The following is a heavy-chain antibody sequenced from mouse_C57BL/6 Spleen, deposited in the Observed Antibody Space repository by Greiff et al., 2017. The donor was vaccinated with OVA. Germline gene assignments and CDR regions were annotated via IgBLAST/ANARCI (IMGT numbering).Heavy chain of an antibody. J-gene: IGHJ4*01. V-gene: IGHV1-55*01. CDR2: IFPGSGST. Sequence: QVQLQQPGAELVKPGASVKMSCKASGYTFTSYWITWVKQRPGQGLEWIGDIFPGSGSTNYNEKFKSKATLTVDTSSSTAYMQLSSLTSEDSAVDYCARWDYYSNPFAMDYWGQGTSVTVSS. CDR3: ARWDYYSNPFAMDY. CDR1: GYTFTSYW. D-gene: IGHD2-5*01.